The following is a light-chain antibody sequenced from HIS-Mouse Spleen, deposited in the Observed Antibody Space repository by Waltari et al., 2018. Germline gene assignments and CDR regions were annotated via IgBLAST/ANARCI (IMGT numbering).Light chain of an antibody. CDR2: KDS. CDR1: ALPKKY. Sequence: SYELTQPPSVSVSPGQTARITCSGAALPKKYAYWYQEKSGQAPVLVIYKDSKRPSGIPRRFSGSSSGTMATLTISGAQVEDEADYYCYSTDSSGNHRVFGGGTKLTVL. J-gene: IGLJ2*01. CDR3: YSTDSSGNHRV. V-gene: IGLV3-10*01.